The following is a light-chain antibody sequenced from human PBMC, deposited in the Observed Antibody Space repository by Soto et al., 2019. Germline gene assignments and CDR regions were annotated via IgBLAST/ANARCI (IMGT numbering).Light chain of an antibody. Sequence: EIVLTQSPATLSLSPGERATLSCRASQSVSSYLAWYQQKPGQAPRLRIYDASNRATGIPARLSGSGSGTDFTLTISSIEPEDFAVYYCQQRSNWFTFGQGTRLEIK. V-gene: IGKV3-11*01. J-gene: IGKJ5*01. CDR1: QSVSSY. CDR2: DAS. CDR3: QQRSNWFT.